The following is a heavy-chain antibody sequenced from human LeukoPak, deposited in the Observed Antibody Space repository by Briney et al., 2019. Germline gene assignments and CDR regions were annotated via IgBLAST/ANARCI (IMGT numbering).Heavy chain of an antibody. V-gene: IGHV4-39*07. Sequence: PSVTLSLTCTVSGGSISSSSYYWGWIRQPPGKGLEWIGSIYYSGSTYYNPSLKSRVTISVDTSKNQFSLKLSSVTAADTAVYYCARGYVTMIWYFDLWGRGTLVTVSS. CDR1: GGSISSSSYY. D-gene: IGHD3-22*01. CDR2: IYYSGST. J-gene: IGHJ2*01. CDR3: ARGYVTMIWYFDL.